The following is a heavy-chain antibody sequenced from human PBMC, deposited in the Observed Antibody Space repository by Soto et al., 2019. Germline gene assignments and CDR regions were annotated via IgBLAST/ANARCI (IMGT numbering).Heavy chain of an antibody. V-gene: IGHV3-66*01. D-gene: IGHD6-13*01. J-gene: IGHJ4*02. Sequence: PGGSLRLSCVASGFTVSWNHVSWVRQAPGKGLEWVSVIYSGDGPYYADSVRGRFTMSRDNSQSTLYLQMNSLRAEDSAIYYCAAAVGSEYFDSWGQGTLVTVSS. CDR3: AAAVGSEYFDS. CDR2: IYSGDGP. CDR1: GFTVSWNH.